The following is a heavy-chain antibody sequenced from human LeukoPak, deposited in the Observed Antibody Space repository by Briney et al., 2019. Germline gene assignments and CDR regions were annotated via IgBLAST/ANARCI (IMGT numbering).Heavy chain of an antibody. D-gene: IGHD3-10*01. J-gene: IGHJ4*02. V-gene: IGHV3-21*01. CDR2: IRKGGNYI. CDR1: GFTFSSEN. CDR3: ASYGSGSL. Sequence: GGSLRLSCAASGFTFSSENMSWVRQAPGKGLEWVSSIRKGGNYIYYADSVKGRFTISRDNAKNSLYLQMNSLRGEDTALYYCASYGSGSLWGQGTLVTVSS.